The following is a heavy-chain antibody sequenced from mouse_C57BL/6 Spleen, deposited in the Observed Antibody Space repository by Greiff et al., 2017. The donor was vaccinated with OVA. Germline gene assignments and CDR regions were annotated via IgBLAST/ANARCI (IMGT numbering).Heavy chain of an antibody. D-gene: IGHD2-4*01. CDR1: GYTFTSYW. CDR2: IYPGSGST. J-gene: IGHJ2*01. CDR3: ARALYDYDHYFDY. V-gene: IGHV1-55*01. Sequence: VQLQQSGAELVKPGASVKMSCKASGYTFTSYWITWVKQRPGQGLEWIGDIYPGSGSTNYNEKFKSKATLTVDTSSSTAYMQLSSLTSEDSAVYYCARALYDYDHYFDYWGQGTTLTVSS.